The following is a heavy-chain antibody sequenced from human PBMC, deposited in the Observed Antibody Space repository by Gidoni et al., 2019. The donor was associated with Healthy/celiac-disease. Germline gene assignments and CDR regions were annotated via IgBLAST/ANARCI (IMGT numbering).Heavy chain of an antibody. CDR2: ISGRGGST. Sequence: EVQLLESGGGLVQPGGSLRLSCAASGFTFSSYAMSWVRQAPGKGLGWVSAISGRGGSTYYADSVKGRFTISRDNSKNTLYLQMNSLRAEDTAVYYCAKEPTINYYDSSGLNWFDPWGQGTLVTVSS. V-gene: IGHV3-23*01. CDR3: AKEPTINYYDSSGLNWFDP. D-gene: IGHD3-22*01. J-gene: IGHJ5*02. CDR1: GFTFSSYA.